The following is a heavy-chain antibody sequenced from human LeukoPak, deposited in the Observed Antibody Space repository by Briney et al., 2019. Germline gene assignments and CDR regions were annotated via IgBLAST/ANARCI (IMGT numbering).Heavy chain of an antibody. Sequence: PGGSLRLSCAASGFTFNIFRMSWVRQTPGKGLEWLSYITQTGGTIYYADSVKGRFTISRDNSKDTLYLQMNSLRAEDTAVYYCAGGGSRYLFDHWGQGTLVTVSP. V-gene: IGHV3-48*01. CDR3: AGGGSRYLFDH. CDR1: GFTFNIFR. D-gene: IGHD1-14*01. J-gene: IGHJ4*02. CDR2: ITQTGGTI.